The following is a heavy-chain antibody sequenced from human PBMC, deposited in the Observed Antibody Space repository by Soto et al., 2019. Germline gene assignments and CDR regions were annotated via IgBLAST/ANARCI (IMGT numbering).Heavy chain of an antibody. CDR1: GFTFRDSY. CDR3: ARTSMSSLPLDD. J-gene: IGHJ4*02. D-gene: IGHD1-26*01. V-gene: IGHV3-72*01. Sequence: GDSLRLSYKTTGFTFRDSYLDGMWQAPWKGLEWVGCSRNKGNSYTTEYAASVKGRFIISRDDSKNSLYLQMNSMKTEDFVLYYRARTSMSSLPLDDGGQ. CDR2: SRNKGNSYTT.